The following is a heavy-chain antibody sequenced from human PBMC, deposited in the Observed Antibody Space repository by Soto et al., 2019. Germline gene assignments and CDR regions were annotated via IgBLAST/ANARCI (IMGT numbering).Heavy chain of an antibody. V-gene: IGHV4-59*04. CDR1: GASISGNY. CDR3: ARSVGDYYYGMDV. D-gene: IGHD1-26*01. J-gene: IGHJ6*02. CDR2: FYYSGST. Sequence: SETLSLTCTVSGASISGNYWSWIRQPPGKGLEWIGNFYYSGSTYYNPSLRSRVTISVDASKNQFSVKVSSVTATDTAVYYCARSVGDYYYGMDVWGQGTTVTVSS.